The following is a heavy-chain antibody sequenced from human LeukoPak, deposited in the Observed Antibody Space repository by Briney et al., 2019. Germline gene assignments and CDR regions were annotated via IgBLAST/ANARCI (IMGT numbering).Heavy chain of an antibody. CDR3: ARQVGGGRWYFDY. J-gene: IGHJ4*02. CDR1: GGSISSSSYY. CDR2: IYYSGTT. V-gene: IGHV4-39*01. D-gene: IGHD6-19*01. Sequence: SETLSLTCTVSGGSISSSSYYWGWIHQPPGKGLEWIGSIYYSGTTYYNPSLKSRVTISLDASKNQFSLKLNSVTAADTAVYYCARQVGGGRWYFDYWGQGTLVTVSS.